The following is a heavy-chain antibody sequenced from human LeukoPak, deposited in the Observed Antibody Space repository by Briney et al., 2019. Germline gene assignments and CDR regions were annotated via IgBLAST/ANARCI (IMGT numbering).Heavy chain of an antibody. J-gene: IGHJ3*02. V-gene: IGHV1-69*13. Sequence: SVKVSCKASGGTFSSYAISWVRQAPGQGLEWMGGIIPIFGTANYAQKFQGRVAITADESTSTAYMELSSLRSEDTAVYYCASNDYVWGSYLYFDIWGQGTMVTVSS. CDR3: ASNDYVWGSYLYFDI. CDR2: IIPIFGTA. CDR1: GGTFSSYA. D-gene: IGHD3-16*02.